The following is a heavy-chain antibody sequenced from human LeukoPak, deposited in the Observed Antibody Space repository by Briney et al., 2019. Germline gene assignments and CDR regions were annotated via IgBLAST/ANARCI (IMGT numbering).Heavy chain of an antibody. CDR1: GFTFSSYA. CDR3: AKDYQGVSYRHPLYYFDY. J-gene: IGHJ4*02. Sequence: PGGSLRLSCAASGFTFSSYAMSWVRQAPGKGLEWVSAISGSGGSTYYADSVKGRFTISRDNSKNTLYLQMNSLRAEDTAVYYCAKDYQGVSYRHPLYYFDYWGQGTLVTVSS. D-gene: IGHD3-16*02. V-gene: IGHV3-23*01. CDR2: ISGSGGST.